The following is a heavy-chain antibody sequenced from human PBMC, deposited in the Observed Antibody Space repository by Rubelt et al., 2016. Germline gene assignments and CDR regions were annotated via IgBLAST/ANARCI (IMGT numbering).Heavy chain of an antibody. J-gene: IGHJ4*02. D-gene: IGHD6-13*01. Sequence: QVQLQQWGAGLLKPSETLSLTCAVYGGSFSGYYWSWIRQPPGKGLEWIGEINHSGSTNYNPSLKSRVTISVDTSKNQFSLKLSSVTAADTAVYYCARPGQQLVGGSFDYWGQGILVTVSS. CDR1: GGSFSGYY. CDR3: ARPGQQLVGGSFDY. V-gene: IGHV4-34*01. CDR2: INHSGST.